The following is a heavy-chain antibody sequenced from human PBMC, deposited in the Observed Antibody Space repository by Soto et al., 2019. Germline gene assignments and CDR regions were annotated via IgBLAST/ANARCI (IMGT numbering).Heavy chain of an antibody. V-gene: IGHV5-10-1*01. CDR3: AGNRKWGDYYSFYGMDL. D-gene: IGHD1-26*01. Sequence: PGASLKISCKGSGYRFTTYWINWVRQMPGKGLEWMGRIDPSDSSSNYSPSFQGHVTISVDKSISTAYLQWSSLQASDTAMYYCAGNRKWGDYYSFYGMDLWGQGTTVTVSS. J-gene: IGHJ6*02. CDR1: GYRFTTYW. CDR2: IDPSDSSS.